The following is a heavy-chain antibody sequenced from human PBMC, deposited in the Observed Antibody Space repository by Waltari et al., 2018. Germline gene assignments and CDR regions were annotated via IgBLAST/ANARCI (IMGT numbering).Heavy chain of an antibody. Sequence: EVQVVESGGGLVQPGGSLKLSCATSVFRFRGPTIHWVRQTSGKGLEWVGRIRREPYNYATAYSASVKGRFTISRDDSKNTAYLQMNSLMTEDTAVYYCSGGEVTGTDFWGQGTLVTVSS. D-gene: IGHD6-19*01. CDR1: VFRFRGPT. CDR3: SGGEVTGTDF. CDR2: IRREPYNYAT. V-gene: IGHV3-73*01. J-gene: IGHJ4*02.